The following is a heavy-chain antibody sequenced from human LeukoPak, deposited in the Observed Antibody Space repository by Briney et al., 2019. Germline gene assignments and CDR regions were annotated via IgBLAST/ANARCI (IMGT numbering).Heavy chain of an antibody. CDR2: ISGSGGST. J-gene: IGHJ6*03. CDR1: GLTFSSYG. V-gene: IGHV3-23*01. CDR3: GTDWLYSGSFRYYMDV. Sequence: GGSLRLSCAASGLTFSSYGMSWVRQAPGKGLEWVSAISGSGGSTYYADSVKGRFTISRDNSKNTLYLQMNSLRAEDTAVYYCGTDWLYSGSFRYYMDVWGKGTTVTISS. D-gene: IGHD3-9*01.